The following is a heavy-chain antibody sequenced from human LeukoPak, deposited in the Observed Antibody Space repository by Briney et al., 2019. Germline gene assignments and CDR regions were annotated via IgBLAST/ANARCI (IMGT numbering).Heavy chain of an antibody. V-gene: IGHV3-53*01. CDR2: IYIGGTT. CDR1: GFTVSGNY. Sequence: GGSLRLSCAVYGFTVSGNYMTWVRQAPGKGLEWVSVIYIGGTTYYRDSVKGRFTISRDNSRNMVNLQMDSLRPEDTAVYYCASGPTYDYVRVILYWGQGTLVTVSS. J-gene: IGHJ4*02. CDR3: ASGPTYDYVRVILY. D-gene: IGHD3-16*01.